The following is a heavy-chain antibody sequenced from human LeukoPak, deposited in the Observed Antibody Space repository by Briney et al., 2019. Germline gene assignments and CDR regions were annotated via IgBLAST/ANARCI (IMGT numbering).Heavy chain of an antibody. CDR1: GGSISSYY. J-gene: IGHJ3*02. D-gene: IGHD4-17*01. Sequence: SETLSLTCTVSGGSISSYYWRWIRQPPGKGLEWSGYTYYSGSTNYNPSLKSRVTISVDTSKNQFSLKLSSVTAADTAVYYCARGVDYGDYVWAFDIWGQGTMVTVSS. V-gene: IGHV4-59*01. CDR3: ARGVDYGDYVWAFDI. CDR2: TYYSGST.